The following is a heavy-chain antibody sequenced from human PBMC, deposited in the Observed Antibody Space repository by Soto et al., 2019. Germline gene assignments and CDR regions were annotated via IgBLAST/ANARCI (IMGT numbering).Heavy chain of an antibody. V-gene: IGHV1-24*01. J-gene: IGHJ6*02. D-gene: IGHD3-3*01. CDR2: FDPEDGET. CDR1: GYTLTELS. Sequence: GASVKVSCKVSGYTLTELSTHWVRQAPGKGLEWMGGFDPEDGETIYAQKFQGRVTMTEDTSTDTAYMELSSLRSEDTAVYYCATGLYARGFLEWLPYPGMDVWGQGTTVTVSS. CDR3: ATGLYARGFLEWLPYPGMDV.